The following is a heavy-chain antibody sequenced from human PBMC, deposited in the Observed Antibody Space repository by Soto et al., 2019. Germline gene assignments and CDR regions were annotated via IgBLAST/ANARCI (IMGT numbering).Heavy chain of an antibody. V-gene: IGHV1-8*01. CDR3: ARERRLGIDGMDV. J-gene: IGHJ6*02. CDR1: GYTFTSDD. CDR2: MNRNSGNT. D-gene: IGHD7-27*01. Sequence: QVQLVQSGAEVKKPGASVKVSCKASGYTFTSDDINWVRQATGQGLEWMGWMNRNSGNTGYAQKFQGRVTMTWNTAISTAYMELSSRRSEDTAVYYCARERRLGIDGMDVWGQGTTVTVSS.